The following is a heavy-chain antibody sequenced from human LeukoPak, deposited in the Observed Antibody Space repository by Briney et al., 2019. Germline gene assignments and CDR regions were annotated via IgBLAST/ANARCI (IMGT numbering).Heavy chain of an antibody. V-gene: IGHV1-18*04. J-gene: IGHJ5*02. CDR1: GYTFTVYY. CDR2: VTSYNGDT. D-gene: IGHD3-9*01. CDR3: AKDWHILTGRNCFDP. Sequence: ASVTVSFKASGYTFTVYYMHWVRQAPGQGLEWMGWVTSYNGDTNYAQKFQGRVTMSTDTSTSTAYMELRSLRFDDTAIYYCAKDWHILTGRNCFDPWGQGTLVTVSS.